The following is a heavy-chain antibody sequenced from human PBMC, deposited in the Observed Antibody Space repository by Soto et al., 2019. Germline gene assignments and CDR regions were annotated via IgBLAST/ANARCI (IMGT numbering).Heavy chain of an antibody. Sequence: LRLSCTVSGFTFGDYAMSWIRQPPGKGLEWIGYIYNSGNTYYNPSLKSRVTISVDTSKNQFSLSLNSVTAADTAVDYCARTFTSGWEYRYYGYWGQGIXVTVSS. CDR3: ARTFTSGWEYRYYGY. CDR2: IYNSGNT. J-gene: IGHJ4*02. V-gene: IGHV4-30-4*08. D-gene: IGHD3-16*02. CDR1: GFTFGDYA.